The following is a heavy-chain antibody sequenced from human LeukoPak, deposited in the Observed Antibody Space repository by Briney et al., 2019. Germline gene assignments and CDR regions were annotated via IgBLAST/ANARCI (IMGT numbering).Heavy chain of an antibody. V-gene: IGHV3-23*01. Sequence: GGSLRLSCAVSGFTFSSYAMSWVRQAPGKGLEWVSAISGSGGSTYYADSVKGRFTISRDNSKNTLYLQMNSLRAEDTAVYYCAKAPRRDGSNFDYWGQGTLVTVSS. CDR2: ISGSGGST. D-gene: IGHD5-24*01. CDR1: GFTFSSYA. CDR3: AKAPRRDGSNFDY. J-gene: IGHJ4*02.